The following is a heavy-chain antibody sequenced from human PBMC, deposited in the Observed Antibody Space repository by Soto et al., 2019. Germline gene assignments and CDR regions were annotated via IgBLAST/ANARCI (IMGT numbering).Heavy chain of an antibody. D-gene: IGHD2-8*01. CDR2: VNWNRVTT. J-gene: IGHJ3*02. CDR1: GFTFNDYA. Sequence: EVQLVESGGDLVQPGKSLRLSCAASGFTFNDYAMHWVRQPPGKGLEWVSSVNWNRVTTRYAVSLKGRFSISRDNAQNSLYLKMNSLRPEDTALYYCVKGLNSGANPGSDFDIWGQGKMVTVSS. CDR3: VKGLNSGANPGSDFDI. V-gene: IGHV3-9*01.